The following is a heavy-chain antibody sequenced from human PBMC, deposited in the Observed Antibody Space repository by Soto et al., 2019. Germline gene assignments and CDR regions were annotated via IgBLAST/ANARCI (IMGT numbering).Heavy chain of an antibody. D-gene: IGHD3-9*01. V-gene: IGHV2-5*02. J-gene: IGHJ4*02. CDR1: GFSLSTSGVG. Sequence: QITLKESGPPLVRPTQTLTLTCAFSGFSLSTSGVGVGWIRQPPGKALEWLAVIYWDDSNHYSPSLRSRLTITHDTPKNQAVLTMTNMDPMDTGTYYCAHKGPEDWPLDYWGQGTLVTVSS. CDR3: AHKGPEDWPLDY. CDR2: IYWDDSN.